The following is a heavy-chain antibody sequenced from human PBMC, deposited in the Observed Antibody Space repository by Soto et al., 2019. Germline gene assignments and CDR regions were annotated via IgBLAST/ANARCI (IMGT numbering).Heavy chain of an antibody. V-gene: IGHV4-30-2*01. CDR2: IYHSGST. CDR1: GGSISSGGYS. J-gene: IGHJ4*02. Sequence: PSETLSVTCAVSGGSISSGGYSWSWIRQPPGKGLEWIGYIYHSGSTYYNPSLKSRVTISVDRSKNQFSLKLSSVTAADTAVYYCARGMALRDSSGYYYDYWGQGTLVTVSS. CDR3: ARGMALRDSSGYYYDY. D-gene: IGHD3-22*01.